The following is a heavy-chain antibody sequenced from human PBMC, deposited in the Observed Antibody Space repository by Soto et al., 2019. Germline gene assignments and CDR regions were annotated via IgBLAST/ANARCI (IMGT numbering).Heavy chain of an antibody. Sequence: SETLSLTCAVYGGSFSGYYWSWIRQPPGKGLEWIGEINHSGSTNYNPSLKSRVTISVDTSKNQFSLKLSSVTAADTAVYYCARVPCTNGVCYTPPYYFDYWGQGTLVTVSS. V-gene: IGHV4-34*01. D-gene: IGHD2-8*01. CDR3: ARVPCTNGVCYTPPYYFDY. CDR2: INHSGST. J-gene: IGHJ4*02. CDR1: GGSFSGYY.